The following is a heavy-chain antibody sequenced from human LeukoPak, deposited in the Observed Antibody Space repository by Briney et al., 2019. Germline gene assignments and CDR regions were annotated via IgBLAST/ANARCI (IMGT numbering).Heavy chain of an antibody. J-gene: IGHJ4*02. Sequence: SVKVSCKASGGTFSTYVISWVRQAPGQGLEWMGGIIPIFGTANYAQKFQGRVTITADKSKSTAYIELSSLRSEDTAVYYCASSGDRGCSGGSCYFPFDYWGQGTLVTVSS. CDR3: ASSGDRGCSGGSCYFPFDY. D-gene: IGHD2-15*01. CDR2: IIPIFGTA. CDR1: GGTFSTYV. V-gene: IGHV1-69*06.